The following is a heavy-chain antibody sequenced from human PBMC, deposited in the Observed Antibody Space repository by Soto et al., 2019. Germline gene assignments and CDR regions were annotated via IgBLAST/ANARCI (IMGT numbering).Heavy chain of an antibody. CDR2: ISSSRSTI. CDR1: GFTFSSYS. CDR3: ARDRSYYYDSRGYHDAFDI. J-gene: IGHJ3*02. D-gene: IGHD3-22*01. Sequence: GGSLRLSCAASGFTFSSYSMNWVRQAPGKRLEWVSYISSSRSTIYYADSVKGRFTISRDNAKNSLYLQMNSLRDEDTAVYYCARDRSYYYDSRGYHDAFDIWGQGTMVTVSS. V-gene: IGHV3-48*02.